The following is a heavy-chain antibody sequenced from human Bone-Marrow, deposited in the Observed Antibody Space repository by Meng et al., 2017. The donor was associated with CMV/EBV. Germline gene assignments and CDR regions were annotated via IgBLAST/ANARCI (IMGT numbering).Heavy chain of an antibody. J-gene: IGHJ4*02. CDR3: AMLLWFGELSPGGGDY. V-gene: IGHV3-48*03. D-gene: IGHD3-10*01. CDR2: ISSSGSTI. Sequence: GESLKISCAASGFTFSSYEMNWVRQAPGKGLEWVSYISSSGSTIYYADSVKGRFTISRDNAKNALYLQMNSLRAEDTAVYYCAMLLWFGELSPGGGDYLGQRALVTVSS. CDR1: GFTFSSYE.